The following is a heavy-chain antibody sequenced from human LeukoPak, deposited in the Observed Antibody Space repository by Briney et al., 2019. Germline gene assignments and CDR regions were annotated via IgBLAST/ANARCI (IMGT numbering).Heavy chain of an antibody. CDR3: ARGIYYSNPFDY. Sequence: ASVKVSCKASGYTFTGYYMHWVRQAPGQGREWMGWMNPNSGNTGYAQKFQGRVTITRNTSISTAYMELSSLRSEDTAVYYCARGIYYSNPFDYWGQGTLVTVSS. D-gene: IGHD4-11*01. CDR2: MNPNSGNT. CDR1: GYTFTGYY. J-gene: IGHJ4*02. V-gene: IGHV1-8*03.